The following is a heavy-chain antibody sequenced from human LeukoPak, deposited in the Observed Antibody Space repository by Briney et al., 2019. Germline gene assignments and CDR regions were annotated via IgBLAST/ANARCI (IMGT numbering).Heavy chain of an antibody. V-gene: IGHV1-69*13. CDR2: IIPIFGTA. Sequence: GASVKVSCKASGGTFSSYAISWVRQAPGQGLEWMGGIIPIFGTANYAQKFQGRVTITADESTSTAYMELSSLRSEDTAVYYCGVVPAARYYYYYYMDVWGKGTTVTVSS. J-gene: IGHJ6*03. CDR1: GGTFSSYA. D-gene: IGHD2-2*01. CDR3: GVVPAARYYYYYYMDV.